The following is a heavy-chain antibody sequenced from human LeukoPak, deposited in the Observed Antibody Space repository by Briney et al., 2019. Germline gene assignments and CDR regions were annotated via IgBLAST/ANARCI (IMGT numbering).Heavy chain of an antibody. D-gene: IGHD3-9*01. CDR3: ARDDHNVLTDNFDY. Sequence: GGSLRLSCAASGFTFGDYAMHWVRQAPGKGLEWLSGINWDDGGIVYAQSVRGRFTISRDNAKNSLYLQMNSLRPEDTALYYCARDDHNVLTDNFDYWGPGTLVTVSS. J-gene: IGHJ4*02. CDR2: INWDDGGI. V-gene: IGHV3-9*01. CDR1: GFTFGDYA.